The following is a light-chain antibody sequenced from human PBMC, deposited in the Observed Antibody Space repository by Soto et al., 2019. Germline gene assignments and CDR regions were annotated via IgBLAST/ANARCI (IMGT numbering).Light chain of an antibody. CDR3: HQYASSFGT. CDR1: QSVGHMF. J-gene: IGKJ1*01. V-gene: IGKV3-20*01. CDR2: DAY. Sequence: EIVLTQSPDTLSLSPGDRATLSCRANQSVGHMFLAWFQQKPGQAPRLLIFDAYRRATGIPDRFSGSGSGTNFALTISRLEPEDFALYYCHQYASSFGTFGQGTKVEIK.